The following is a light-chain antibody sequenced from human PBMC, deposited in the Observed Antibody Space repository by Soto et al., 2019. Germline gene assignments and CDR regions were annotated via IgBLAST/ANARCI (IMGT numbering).Light chain of an antibody. CDR2: AAS. J-gene: IGKJ1*01. CDR1: QGISSY. Sequence: AIRMTQSPSSLSASTGDRVTITCRASQGISSYLAWYQQKPGKAPKLLIYAASTLQSGVPSRFSGSGSGTDFTLTISCLQSEDFATYYCQQYYRYPATFGQGTKVEIK. V-gene: IGKV1-8*01. CDR3: QQYYRYPAT.